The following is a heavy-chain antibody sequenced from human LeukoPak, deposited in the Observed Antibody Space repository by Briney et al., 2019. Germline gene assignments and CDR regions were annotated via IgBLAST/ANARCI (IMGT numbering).Heavy chain of an antibody. CDR3: ARDYGGSSPFDY. D-gene: IGHD4-23*01. V-gene: IGHV3-48*03. J-gene: IGHJ4*02. Sequence: GGSLRLSCAASGFTLSKAWMNWVRQAPGKGLEWVSYISRSGSTIFYADSVKGRFTISRDNAKNSLYLQMNSLRAEDTAVYYCARDYGGSSPFDYWGQGTLVTVSS. CDR2: ISRSGSTI. CDR1: GFTLSKAW.